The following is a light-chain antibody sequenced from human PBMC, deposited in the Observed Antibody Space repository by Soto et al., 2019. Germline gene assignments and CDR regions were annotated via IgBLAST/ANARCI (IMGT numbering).Light chain of an antibody. Sequence: QSALTQPPSASGSPGQSVTISCTGTKNDIGVYDFVSWYQHHPGKAPRLIIYEVVQRPSGVPDRFSGSKSGNTASLTVSGLQAADEGDYFCKSYAGSNTYVFGIGTKLTVL. CDR1: KNDIGVYDF. CDR2: EVV. CDR3: KSYAGSNTYV. V-gene: IGLV2-8*01. J-gene: IGLJ1*01.